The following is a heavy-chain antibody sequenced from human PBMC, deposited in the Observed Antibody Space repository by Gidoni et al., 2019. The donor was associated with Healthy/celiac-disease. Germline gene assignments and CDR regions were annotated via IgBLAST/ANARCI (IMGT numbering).Heavy chain of an antibody. V-gene: IGHV4-39*01. D-gene: IGHD3-22*01. J-gene: IGHJ4*02. CDR2: INYSGST. CDR1: GGSISSSSYY. CDR3: ATFANYYDSSGYTEPLDY. Sequence: QLQLQESGPGLVKPSETLSLTCTVSGGSISSSSYYWGWIRQPPGKGLEWIGSINYSGSTYYNPSLKSRVTISVDTSKNQFSLKLSSVTAADTAVYYCATFANYYDSSGYTEPLDYWGQGTLVTVSS.